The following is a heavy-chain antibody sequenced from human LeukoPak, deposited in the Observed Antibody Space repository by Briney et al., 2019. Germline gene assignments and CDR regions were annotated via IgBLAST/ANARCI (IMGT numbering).Heavy chain of an antibody. J-gene: IGHJ4*02. Sequence: AETLSLTCTVSGGSFSNYYWSWIRQPPGKGLEWIGYIYYNGSTNYYPTLKNPLTISVDTPKYHFSLRLTSVTAADTAVYYCARHSETCSGGSCFLDYFDYWGQGTLVTVSS. CDR2: IYYNGST. CDR3: ARHSETCSGGSCFLDYFDY. CDR1: GGSFSNYY. V-gene: IGHV4-59*08. D-gene: IGHD2-15*01.